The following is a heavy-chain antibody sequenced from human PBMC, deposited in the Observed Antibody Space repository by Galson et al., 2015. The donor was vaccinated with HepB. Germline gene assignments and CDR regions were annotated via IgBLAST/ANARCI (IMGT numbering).Heavy chain of an antibody. CDR2: ISGSGGST. D-gene: IGHD3-10*01. Sequence: SLRLSCAASGFTFSSHAMSWVRQAPGKGLEWVSVISGSGGSTYYADSVKGRFTISRDNSKNTLFLQMSSLRAEDTAAYYCAKDDMGRGVTGGYFDYWGQGTLVTVSS. J-gene: IGHJ4*02. V-gene: IGHV3-23*01. CDR3: AKDDMGRGVTGGYFDY. CDR1: GFTFSSHA.